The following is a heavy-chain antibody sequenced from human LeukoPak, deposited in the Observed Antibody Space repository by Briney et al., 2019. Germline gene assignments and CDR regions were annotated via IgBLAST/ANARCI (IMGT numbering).Heavy chain of an antibody. V-gene: IGHV3-30*07. CDR1: GFTFSSYA. CDR3: ARVDSSGWYSYFDY. Sequence: PGRSLRLSCAASGFTFSSYAMHWVRQAPGKGLEWVAVISYDGSNKYYADSVKGRFTISRDNSKNTLYLQMNSLRAEDTAVYYCARVDSSGWYSYFDYWGQGTLVTVSS. J-gene: IGHJ4*02. D-gene: IGHD6-19*01. CDR2: ISYDGSNK.